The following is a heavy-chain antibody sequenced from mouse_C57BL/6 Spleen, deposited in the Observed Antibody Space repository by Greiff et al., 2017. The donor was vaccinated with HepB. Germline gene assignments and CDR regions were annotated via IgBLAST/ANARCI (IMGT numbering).Heavy chain of an antibody. V-gene: IGHV1-64*01. Sequence: QVQLKQPGAELVKPGASVKLSCKASGYTFTSYWMHWVKQRPGQGLEWIGMIHPNSGSTNYNEKFKSKATLTVDKSSSTAYMQLSSLTSEDSAVYYCARWDTSGAMDYWGQGTSVTVSS. CDR1: GYTFTSYW. D-gene: IGHD4-1*01. CDR3: ARWDTSGAMDY. J-gene: IGHJ4*01. CDR2: IHPNSGST.